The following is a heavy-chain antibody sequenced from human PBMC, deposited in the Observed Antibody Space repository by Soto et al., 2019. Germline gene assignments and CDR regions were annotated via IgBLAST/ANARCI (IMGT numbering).Heavy chain of an antibody. Sequence: VQVVQSEAEAKKPGSSVKLSCEVSGVTFSNAAFSWVRQAPGQGLEWMGGIIPIFGGAKYAQKFQGRVEITADELTDILYMEVTSLTIDVTAVYFCARDEQYRHQAIITEYFGMDVWGQGTTVTVS. V-gene: IGHV1-69*01. D-gene: IGHD2-2*02. CDR2: IIPIFGGA. J-gene: IGHJ6*02. CDR1: GVTFSNAA. CDR3: ARDEQYRHQAIITEYFGMDV.